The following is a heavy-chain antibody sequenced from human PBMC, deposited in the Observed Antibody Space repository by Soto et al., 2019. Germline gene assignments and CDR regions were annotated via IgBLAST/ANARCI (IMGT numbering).Heavy chain of an antibody. Sequence: QVQLQESGPGLVKPSGTLSLTCAVSGGSISSSNWRSWVRQPPGKGLEWIGEIYHSGSTNYNPSLKSRVTISVDKSKNQFSLKLSSVTAADTTVYYCARDYMVRGVMRWFDPWGQGTLVTVSS. CDR1: GGSISSSNW. CDR3: ARDYMVRGVMRWFDP. D-gene: IGHD3-10*01. J-gene: IGHJ5*02. CDR2: IYHSGST. V-gene: IGHV4-4*02.